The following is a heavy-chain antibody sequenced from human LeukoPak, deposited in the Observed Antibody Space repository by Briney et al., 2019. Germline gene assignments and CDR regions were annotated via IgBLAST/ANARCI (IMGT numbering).Heavy chain of an antibody. J-gene: IGHJ4*02. CDR3: ARLVVQRYFDY. CDR2: IYYSGST. Sequence: PSETLSPTCTVSGGSLSNYYWSWIRQPPGKGLEWIGYIYYSGSTNYNPSLKSRVTISVDTSKNQFSLKLSSVTAADTAVYYCARLVVQRYFDYWGQGTLVTVSS. CDR1: GGSLSNYY. D-gene: IGHD2-2*01. V-gene: IGHV4-59*12.